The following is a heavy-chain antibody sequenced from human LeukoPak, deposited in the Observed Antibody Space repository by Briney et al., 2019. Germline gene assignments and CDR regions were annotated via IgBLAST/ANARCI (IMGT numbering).Heavy chain of an antibody. CDR2: IYTTGST. CDR3: ARRIRAVAGTSFDY. Sequence: PSQTLSLTCTVSGGSISSDSYYWSWIRQPAGKGLEWIGRIYTTGSTSYNPSLKSRVTISVDTSKNQFSLKLSSVTAADTAVYYCARRIRAVAGTSFDYWGQGTLVTVSS. D-gene: IGHD6-19*01. V-gene: IGHV4-61*02. CDR1: GGSISSDSYY. J-gene: IGHJ4*02.